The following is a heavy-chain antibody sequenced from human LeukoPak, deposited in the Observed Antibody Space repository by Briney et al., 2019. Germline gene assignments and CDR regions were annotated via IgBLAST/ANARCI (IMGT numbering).Heavy chain of an antibody. Sequence: SETLSLTCAVSGGSISSGGYSWSWIRQPPGKGLEWIGYIYHSGSTYYNPSLKSRVTISVDRSKNQFSLKLSSVTAADTAVYYCSRSRESPNSWYFDYWGQGTLVTVSS. CDR1: GGSISSGGYS. V-gene: IGHV4-30-2*01. D-gene: IGHD3-10*01. CDR2: IYHSGST. J-gene: IGHJ4*02. CDR3: SRSRESPNSWYFDY.